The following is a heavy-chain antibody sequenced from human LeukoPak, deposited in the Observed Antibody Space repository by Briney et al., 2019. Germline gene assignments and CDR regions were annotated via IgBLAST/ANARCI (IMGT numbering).Heavy chain of an antibody. J-gene: IGHJ5*02. CDR2: IKQDGSEK. CDR3: VRADSSGWSFDP. CDR1: GFTFSSYW. Sequence: GGSLRLSCAASGFTFSSYWMSWVRQAPGKGLEWVANIKQDGSEKYYVDSVKGRFTISRDNAKNSLYLQMNSLRVEDRAVYYCVRADSSGWSFDPWGQGTLVTVSS. V-gene: IGHV3-7*01. D-gene: IGHD6-19*01.